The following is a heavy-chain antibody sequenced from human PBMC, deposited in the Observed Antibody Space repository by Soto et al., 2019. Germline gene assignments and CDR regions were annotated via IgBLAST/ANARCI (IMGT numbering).Heavy chain of an antibody. Sequence: SETLSLTCAVYGGSFSGYYWSWIRQPPGKGLEWIGEINHSGSTNYNPSLKSRVTISVDTSKNQFSLKLSSVTAADTAVYYCARGGDSNYENYYYYYGMDVWGQGTTVTVSS. CDR1: GGSFSGYY. CDR3: ARGGDSNYENYYYYYGMDV. CDR2: INHSGST. J-gene: IGHJ6*02. V-gene: IGHV4-34*01. D-gene: IGHD4-4*01.